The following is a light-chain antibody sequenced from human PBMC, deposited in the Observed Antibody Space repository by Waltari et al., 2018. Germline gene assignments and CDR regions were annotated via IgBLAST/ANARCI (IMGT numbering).Light chain of an antibody. CDR1: SGSIASNY. CDR3: QSYDSSNPWV. V-gene: IGLV6-57*01. Sequence: NFMLTQPHSVSESPGKTVTISCTRSSGSIASNYVQRNQQRPGSSPTTVIYEDNQRPSGVPDRFSGSIDSSSNSASLTISGLKTEDEADYYCQSYDSSNPWVFGGGTKLTVL. J-gene: IGLJ3*02. CDR2: EDN.